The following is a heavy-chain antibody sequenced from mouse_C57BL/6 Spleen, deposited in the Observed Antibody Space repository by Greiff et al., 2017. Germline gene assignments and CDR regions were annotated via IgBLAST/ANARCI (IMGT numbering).Heavy chain of an antibody. V-gene: IGHV14-4*01. CDR2: IDPENGDT. CDR3: TTKGRT. Sequence: EVQLQQPGAELVKPGASVKVSCKASGYTFTSYWMHWVKQRPEQGLEWIGWIDPENGDTEYASKFQGKATITADTSSNTAYLQLSSLTSEDTAVYYCTTKGRTWGQGTSVTVSS. J-gene: IGHJ4*01. CDR1: GYTFTSYW.